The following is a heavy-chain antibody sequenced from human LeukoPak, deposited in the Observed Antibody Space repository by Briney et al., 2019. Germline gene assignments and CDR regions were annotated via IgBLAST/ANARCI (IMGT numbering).Heavy chain of an antibody. D-gene: IGHD6-25*01. CDR3: ARSLSPDSAVGGLDV. Sequence: SQTLSLTCTVSGGPVSRGGYYWNWIRQRPGQGLERIGYIYYTGSTFYSPSHKSRVTISLDTSNNQFSLNLNSVTAADTAVYFCARSLSPDSAVGGLDVWGQGTTVTVSS. V-gene: IGHV4-31*03. CDR2: IYYTGST. J-gene: IGHJ6*02. CDR1: GGPVSRGGYY.